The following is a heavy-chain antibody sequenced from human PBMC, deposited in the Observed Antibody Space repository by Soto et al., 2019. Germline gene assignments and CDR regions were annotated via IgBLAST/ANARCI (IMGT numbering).Heavy chain of an antibody. CDR3: ARELVSPGGSGSLYGYFEY. CDR2: ISSTTSDT. Sequence: QVQLVESGGGLVKPGGSLRLSCAASGFTFSDYYISWIRQVPGKGLEWLSYISSTTSDTNYADSVKGRFTISRDNTKNSLYLQMNSLRAEDSAVYYCARELVSPGGSGSLYGYFEYWGQGTLVTVSS. V-gene: IGHV3-11*05. J-gene: IGHJ4*02. CDR1: GFTFSDYY. D-gene: IGHD3-10*01.